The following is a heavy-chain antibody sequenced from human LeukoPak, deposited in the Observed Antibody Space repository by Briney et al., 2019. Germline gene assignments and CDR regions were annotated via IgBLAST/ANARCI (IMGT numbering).Heavy chain of an antibody. V-gene: IGHV3-23*01. CDR2: ISGSGGST. D-gene: IGHD6-6*01. J-gene: IGHJ4*02. CDR3: AKAGGIAARRGYFDY. CDR1: GFTFSSYV. Sequence: GGSLRLSCAASGFTFSSYVMSWVRQAPGKGLEWVSAISGSGGSTYYADSVKGRFTISRDNSKNTLYLQMNSLRAEDTAVYYCAKAGGIAARRGYFDYWGQGTLVTVSS.